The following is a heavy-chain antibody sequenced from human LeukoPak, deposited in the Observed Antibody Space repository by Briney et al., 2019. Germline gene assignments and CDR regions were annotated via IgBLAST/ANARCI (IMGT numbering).Heavy chain of an antibody. Sequence: SVKVSCKASGGTFSSYAISWVRQAPGQGLEWMGRIIPILGIANYAQKFQGRVTITADKSTSTAYMELSSLRSEDTAVYYCARGLVTVGDWFDPWGQGTLVTVSS. CDR3: ARGLVTVGDWFDP. V-gene: IGHV1-69*04. J-gene: IGHJ5*02. CDR2: IIPILGIA. CDR1: GGTFSSYA. D-gene: IGHD2-21*02.